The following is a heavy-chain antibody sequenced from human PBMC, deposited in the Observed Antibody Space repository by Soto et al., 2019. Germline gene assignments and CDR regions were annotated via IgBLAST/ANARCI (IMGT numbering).Heavy chain of an antibody. CDR2: ISSSSSYI. V-gene: IGHV3-21*01. CDR1: GTTSTDYG. CDR3: ARDGSSSSPGTQRIYYYYGMDV. D-gene: IGHD6-6*01. J-gene: IGHJ6*02. Sequence: LRLSCAVSGTTSTDYGMHWVRQAPGKGLEWVSSISSSSSYIYYADSVKGRFTISRDNAKNSLYLQMNSLRAEDTAVYYCARDGSSSSPGTQRIYYYYGMDVWGQGTTVTVSS.